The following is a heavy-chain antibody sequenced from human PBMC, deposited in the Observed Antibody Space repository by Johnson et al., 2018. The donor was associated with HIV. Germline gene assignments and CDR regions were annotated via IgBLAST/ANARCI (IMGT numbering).Heavy chain of an antibody. Sequence: VQLVESGGGLVQPGGSLRLSCAASGFTFSSYAMSWVRQAPGQGLEWVSALSGSGGSTSYADPVKGRFTISRDNSKNTLYLQMNSLRAEDTAVYYCAKDSIEWELRAFDIWGQGTMVTVSS. CDR3: AKDSIEWELRAFDI. CDR1: GFTFSSYA. J-gene: IGHJ3*02. V-gene: IGHV3-23*04. D-gene: IGHD1-26*01. CDR2: LSGSGGST.